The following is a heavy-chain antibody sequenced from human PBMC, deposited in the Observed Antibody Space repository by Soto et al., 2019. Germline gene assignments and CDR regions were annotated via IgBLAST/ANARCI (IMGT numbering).Heavy chain of an antibody. D-gene: IGHD1-26*01. Sequence: GESLRISCKGAGYNFAGYWIAWVRQMPGKGLEMMGIIYPSDSATRYRPCFCRQGTTSGATIIRSDYMQWSSLSASDTAMYYCARGGASPRPFDVWGQATPVTVSS. CDR3: ARGGASPRPFDV. V-gene: IGHV5-51*01. CDR1: GYNFAGYW. J-gene: IGHJ4*02. CDR2: IYPSDSAT.